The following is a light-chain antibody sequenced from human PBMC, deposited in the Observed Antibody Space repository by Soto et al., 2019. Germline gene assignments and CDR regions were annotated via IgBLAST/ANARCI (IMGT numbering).Light chain of an antibody. J-gene: IGLJ2*01. CDR3: QSYDSSLSDLV. Sequence: QLVLTQPPSVSGAPGQRVTISCTGSSSNIGAGYDVHWYQQLPGTATKLLIYGNSNRPSGVPDRFSGSKSGTSASLAITGLQAEDEADYYCQSYDSSLSDLVFGGGTKLTVL. CDR2: GNS. V-gene: IGLV1-40*01. CDR1: SSNIGAGYD.